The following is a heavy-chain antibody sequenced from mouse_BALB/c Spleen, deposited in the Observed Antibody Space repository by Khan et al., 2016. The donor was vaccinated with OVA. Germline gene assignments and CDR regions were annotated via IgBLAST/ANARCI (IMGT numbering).Heavy chain of an antibody. Sequence: QVQLKESGPGLVAPSQSLSITCTISGFSLTNYGVHWVRQPPGKGLEWLVVIWSDGSTTYNSALKSRLTINQDNSKNQVFLEMNSLQTDDTAMYCCARQPYYHYKLMDYWGQGTSVTVSS. J-gene: IGHJ4*01. CDR3: ARQPYYHYKLMDY. CDR1: GFSLTNYG. V-gene: IGHV2-6-1*01. D-gene: IGHD2-4*01. CDR2: IWSDGST.